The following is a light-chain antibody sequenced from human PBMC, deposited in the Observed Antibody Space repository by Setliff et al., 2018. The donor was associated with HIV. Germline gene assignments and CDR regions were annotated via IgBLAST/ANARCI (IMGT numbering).Light chain of an antibody. CDR3: GSCARSNTIFV. V-gene: IGLV2-14*03. CDR2: DVS. Sequence: QSVLTQPASVSGSPGQSITISCTGSTSDIADYKNVSWYQQHPGKAPKLIIFDVSGRPSGVSARFSGSRSGNTASLTISGLQAEDEAEYSCGSCARSNTIFVFGLGTKVTVL. CDR1: TSDIADYKN. J-gene: IGLJ1*01.